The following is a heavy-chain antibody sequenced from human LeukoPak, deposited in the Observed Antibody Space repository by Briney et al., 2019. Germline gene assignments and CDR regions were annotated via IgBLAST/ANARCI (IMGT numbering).Heavy chain of an antibody. Sequence: GGSLRLSCAASGFTFSSYSMNWVRQAPGKGLEWVSYVSSSSSTIYHADSVKGRFTISRDNAKNSLYLQMNSLRAEDTAVYYRARASGDCSSTSCRRPFDYWGQGTLVTVSS. D-gene: IGHD2-2*01. CDR1: GFTFSSYS. V-gene: IGHV3-48*04. CDR3: ARASGDCSSTSCRRPFDY. J-gene: IGHJ4*02. CDR2: VSSSSSTI.